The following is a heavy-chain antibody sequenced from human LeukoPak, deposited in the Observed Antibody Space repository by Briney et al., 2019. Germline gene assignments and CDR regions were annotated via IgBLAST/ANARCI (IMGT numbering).Heavy chain of an antibody. CDR2: INPNSGGT. V-gene: IGHV1-2*02. J-gene: IGHJ4*02. Sequence: GASVKVSCKASGYTFSGYYMHWVRQAPGQGLEWMGWINPNSGGTKFAQKFQGRITMTRDTSISTAYMDLSRLRSDDTAMYYCARDSGGSYSDYWGQGTLVTVSP. CDR3: ARDSGGSYSDY. CDR1: GYTFSGYY. D-gene: IGHD1-26*01.